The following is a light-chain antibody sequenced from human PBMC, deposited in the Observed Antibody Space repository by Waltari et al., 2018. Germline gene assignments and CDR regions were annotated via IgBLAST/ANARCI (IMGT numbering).Light chain of an antibody. CDR2: DAS. CDR3: QQFNSYLLT. J-gene: IGKJ4*01. CDR1: QGISSA. Sequence: AIQFTQSPSSLSASVGDRVTITCRASQGISSALAWYQQKPGKATKLLIYDASSLESGVPSRFSGSGSGTDFTLTISSLQPEDFATYYCQQFNSYLLTFGGGTKVEIK. V-gene: IGKV1-13*02.